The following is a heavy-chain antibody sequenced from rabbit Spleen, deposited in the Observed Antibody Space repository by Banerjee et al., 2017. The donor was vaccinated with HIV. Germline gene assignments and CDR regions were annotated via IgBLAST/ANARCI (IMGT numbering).Heavy chain of an antibody. D-gene: IGHD4-1*01. Sequence: QLVESGGGLVQPGGSLTLSCKASGFAFTTYYMSWVRQAPGKGLEWIGSIDPVFGIANYANWVNGRFTISRDNAQNTVDLRINSLTAADTATYFCARDYNSGWDLWGQGTLVTVS. J-gene: IGHJ3*01. V-gene: IGHV1S7*01. CDR3: ARDYNSGWDL. CDR1: GFAFTTYY. CDR2: IDPVFGIA.